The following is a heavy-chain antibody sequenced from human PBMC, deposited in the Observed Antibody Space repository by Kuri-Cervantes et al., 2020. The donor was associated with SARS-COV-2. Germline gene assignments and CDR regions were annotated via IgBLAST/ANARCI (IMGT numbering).Heavy chain of an antibody. CDR3: ARGRNYYDSSGQSY. CDR2: IGTAGDT. Sequence: GESLKISCAASGFTFSSYDMHWVRQATGKGLEWVSAIGTAGDTYYPGSVKGRFTISRENAKNSLYLQMSSLRAEDTAVYYCARGRNYYDSSGQSYWGQGTLVTVSS. D-gene: IGHD3-22*01. J-gene: IGHJ4*02. V-gene: IGHV3-13*01. CDR1: GFTFSSYD.